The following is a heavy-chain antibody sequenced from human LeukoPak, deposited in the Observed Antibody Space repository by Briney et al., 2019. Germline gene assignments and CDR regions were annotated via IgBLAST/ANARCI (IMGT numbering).Heavy chain of an antibody. V-gene: IGHV3-23*01. CDR3: VWEARAETYDF. J-gene: IGHJ4*02. CDR2: ISCCDGTT. Sequence: GGSLRLSCAASGFTFRKHAMSWVRQAPGKGLEWVSAISCCDGTTYYADSVKGRFSNSRDNSGNSLYLQMSSLRADDTAVYYCVWEARAETYDFWGQGTLVTVSS. D-gene: IGHD1-26*01. CDR1: GFTFRKHA.